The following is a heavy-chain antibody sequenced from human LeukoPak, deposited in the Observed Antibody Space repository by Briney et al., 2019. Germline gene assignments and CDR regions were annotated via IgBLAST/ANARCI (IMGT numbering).Heavy chain of an antibody. CDR3: ARDLRLKELAYCGGDCLDY. D-gene: IGHD2-21*02. CDR2: IWYDGSKK. CDR1: GFTFRSYG. V-gene: IGHV3-33*01. Sequence: GRSLRLSCAASGFTFRSYGIHWVRQAPGKGPEWVAVIWYDGSKKYYADSVKGRFTISRDNSKNTLYLQMGSLRAEDMAVYYCARDLRLKELAYCGGDCLDYWGQGTLVTVSS. J-gene: IGHJ4*02.